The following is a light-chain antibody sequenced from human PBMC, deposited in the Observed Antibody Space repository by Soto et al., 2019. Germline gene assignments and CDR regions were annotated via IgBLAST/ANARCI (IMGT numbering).Light chain of an antibody. V-gene: IGLV2-14*02. CDR1: SSDIGSHNL. CDR3: SSYTSITTYV. CDR2: EVA. Sequence: QSVLTQPASVSGSPGQSITISCAGTSSDIGSHNLVSWYQHRPDKAPKLLIYEVADRPSGVSDRFSGSKSGNTASLTISGLRAEDEADYYCSSYTSITTYVFGPGTNVAV. J-gene: IGLJ1*01.